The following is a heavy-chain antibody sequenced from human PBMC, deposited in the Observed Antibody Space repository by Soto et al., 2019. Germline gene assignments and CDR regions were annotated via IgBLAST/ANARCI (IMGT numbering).Heavy chain of an antibody. CDR3: VRQSESNEDGMEV. CDR2: VWDDGSSK. V-gene: IGHV3-33*01. D-gene: IGHD1-1*01. CDR1: GFTFSNFG. J-gene: IGHJ6*02. Sequence: GGSLRLSCAASGFTFSNFGMHWVRQAPGKGLEWVARVWDDGSSKYYVDSVKGRFTISRDNSKKTVYLQMNSLRAEDTAVYYCVRQSESNEDGMEVWGQGTMVTVSS.